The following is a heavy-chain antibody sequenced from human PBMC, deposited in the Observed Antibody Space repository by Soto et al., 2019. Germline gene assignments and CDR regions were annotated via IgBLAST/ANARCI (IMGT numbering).Heavy chain of an antibody. J-gene: IGHJ1*01. D-gene: IGHD3-3*01. CDR3: TRYYDFWSGYYSEYFQH. Sequence: PGGSLSLSCTASGFTFGDYAMSWFRQAPGKGLEWVGFIRSKAYGGTTEYAASVKGRFTISRDDSKSIAYLQMNSLKTEDTAVYYCTRYYDFWSGYYSEYFQHWGQGTLVTVSS. V-gene: IGHV3-49*03. CDR1: GFTFGDYA. CDR2: IRSKAYGGTT.